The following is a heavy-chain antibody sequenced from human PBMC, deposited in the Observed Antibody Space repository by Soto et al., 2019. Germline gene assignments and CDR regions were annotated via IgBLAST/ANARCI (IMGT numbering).Heavy chain of an antibody. D-gene: IGHD5-18*01. J-gene: IGHJ4*02. V-gene: IGHV1-18*01. CDR1: GYTFTNFG. Sequence: ASVKVSCKASGYTFTNFGISWVRQAPGQGLEWMGWISAYNGNTNYAQKFQGRVTMTTDTSTSTAYMEVRSLRFDDTAVYYCARDVGYGLIDYWGQGTLVTVSS. CDR2: ISAYNGNT. CDR3: ARDVGYGLIDY.